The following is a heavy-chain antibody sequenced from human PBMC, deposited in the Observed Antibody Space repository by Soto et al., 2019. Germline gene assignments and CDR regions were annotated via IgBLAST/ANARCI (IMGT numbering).Heavy chain of an antibody. V-gene: IGHV1-69*13. CDR3: ARGRYSYGYRHHDY. Sequence: SVKVSCKASGGTFSSYAISWVRQAPGQGLEWMGGIIPIFGTANYAQKFQGRVTITADESTSTAYMELSSLRSEDTAVYYCARGRYSYGYRHHDYWGQGTLVTVSS. D-gene: IGHD5-18*01. CDR2: IIPIFGTA. CDR1: GGTFSSYA. J-gene: IGHJ4*02.